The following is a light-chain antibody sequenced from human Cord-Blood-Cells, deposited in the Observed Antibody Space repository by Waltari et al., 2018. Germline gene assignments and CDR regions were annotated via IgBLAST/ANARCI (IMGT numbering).Light chain of an antibody. J-gene: IGKJ1*01. CDR3: QQYYSTPWT. CDR1: QSVLYSSNNKNY. V-gene: IGKV4-1*01. Sequence: DIVMTQSPDSLAVSLGECATINCKSSQSVLYSSNNKNYVAGNQQKPGQPPKLRIYWASTRETGVPHRFSGSGSGTDFTRTISSLQAVDVAVYYCQQYYSTPWTFGQGNKLEIK. CDR2: WAS.